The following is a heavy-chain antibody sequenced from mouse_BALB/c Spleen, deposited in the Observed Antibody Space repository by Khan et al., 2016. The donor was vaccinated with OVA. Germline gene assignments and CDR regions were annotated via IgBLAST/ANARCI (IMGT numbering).Heavy chain of an antibody. D-gene: IGHD2-14*01. J-gene: IGHJ4*01. CDR2: INTHSGVP. Sequence: QIQLVQSGPELKKPGETVRISCKASGYTFTTAGIQWVQKMPGKGLKWIGWINTHSGVPKYAEDFKGRFAFSLEISVNTAYLQITNLKNEDTATDFYAGGGAAYYRNDGGAMEYWGQGTSVTVSS. CDR3: AGGGAAYYRNDGGAMEY. CDR1: GYTFTTAG. V-gene: IGHV9-4*02.